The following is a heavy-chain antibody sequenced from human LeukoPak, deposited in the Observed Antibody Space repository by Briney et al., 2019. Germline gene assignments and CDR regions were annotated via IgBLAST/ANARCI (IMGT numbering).Heavy chain of an antibody. V-gene: IGHV3-7*01. D-gene: IGHD2-15*01. CDR2: INPDGTAT. Sequence: PGGSLTLSCAASGFSFSDYWMTWVRLAPGAGLEFVANINPDGTATYYADPVKGRFTISRDNAKNLVYLQMNSLRAEHTAVYHCGRFGYVVGYDWWGPGVLVTV. CDR3: GRFGYVVGYDW. J-gene: IGHJ4*02. CDR1: GFSFSDYW.